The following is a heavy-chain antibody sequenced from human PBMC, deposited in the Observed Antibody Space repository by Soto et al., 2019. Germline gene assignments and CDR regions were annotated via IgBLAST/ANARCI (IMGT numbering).Heavy chain of an antibody. CDR2: LSFDASKK. D-gene: IGHD1-26*01. V-gene: IGHV3-30*03. CDR3: RVGVAD. CDR1: GFNFSAYG. Sequence: QVQLVESGGGVVQPGRSVRLSCAASGFNFSAYGMHWVRQAPGTGLELVALLSFDASKKYYADSVKGRFTISRDTSRNTLYLQMNSLRVEDTAVYYCRVGVADWGQGTRVTVSS. J-gene: IGHJ4*02.